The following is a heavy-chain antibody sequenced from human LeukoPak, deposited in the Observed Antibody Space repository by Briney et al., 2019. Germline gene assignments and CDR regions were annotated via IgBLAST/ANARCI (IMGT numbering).Heavy chain of an antibody. CDR2: IYPGDSDT. V-gene: IGHV5-51*01. J-gene: IGHJ3*02. Sequence: GESLKISCKGSGYSFTSYWIGWVRPMPGKGLEWMGIIYPGDSDTRYSPSFQGQVTISADKSISTAYLQWSSLKASDTAMYYCARSMGYYYDSSGYYDDAFDIWGQGTMVTVSS. CDR1: GYSFTSYW. CDR3: ARSMGYYYDSSGYYDDAFDI. D-gene: IGHD3-22*01.